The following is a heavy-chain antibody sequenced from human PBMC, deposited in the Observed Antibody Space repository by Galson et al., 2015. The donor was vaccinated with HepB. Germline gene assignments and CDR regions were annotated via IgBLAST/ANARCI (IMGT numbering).Heavy chain of an antibody. D-gene: IGHD5-12*01. J-gene: IGHJ4*02. CDR1: GFTFSNAW. CDR2: IKSKANGGTP. CDR3: TTPPLYSGSDSNLTPY. V-gene: IGHV3-15*01. Sequence: SLRLSCAASGFTFSNAWMGWVRQAPGKGLEWVGRIKSKANGGTPDYAAPAKCRFTISRDDSKSILHLQMNSLKTEDTALYYCTTPPLYSGSDSNLTPYWGQGTLVIASS.